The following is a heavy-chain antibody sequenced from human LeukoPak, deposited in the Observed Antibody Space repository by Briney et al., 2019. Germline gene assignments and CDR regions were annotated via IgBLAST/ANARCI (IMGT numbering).Heavy chain of an antibody. CDR3: ASLRGGNYYYGMDV. D-gene: IGHD3-10*01. J-gene: IGHJ6*04. CDR1: GYSFTGYW. Sequence: GESLKISCKGSGYSFTGYWISWVRQMPGKGLEWMGRIDPSDSYTNYSPSFQGHVTISADKSISTAYLQWSSLKASDTAMYYCASLRGGNYYYGMDVWGKGTTVTVSS. V-gene: IGHV5-10-1*01. CDR2: IDPSDSYT.